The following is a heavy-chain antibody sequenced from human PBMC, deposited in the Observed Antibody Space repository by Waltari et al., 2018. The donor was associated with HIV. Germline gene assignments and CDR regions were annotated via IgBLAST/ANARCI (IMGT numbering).Heavy chain of an antibody. CDR3: ARVGGDGSSGGMDV. D-gene: IGHD6-25*01. Sequence: EVQLVESGGGLVKPGGPLRLSCAASGFTFSSYSMNWVRQAPGKGLEWVSSISSSSSYIYYADSVKGRFTISRDNAKNSLYLQMNSLRAEDTAVYYCARVGGDGSSGGMDVWGQGTTVTVSS. CDR1: GFTFSSYS. J-gene: IGHJ6*02. CDR2: ISSSSSYI. V-gene: IGHV3-21*01.